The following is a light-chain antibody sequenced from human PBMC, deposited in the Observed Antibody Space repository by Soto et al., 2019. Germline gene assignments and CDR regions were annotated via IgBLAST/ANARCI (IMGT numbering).Light chain of an antibody. Sequence: ALPQPAAVYGSPGQSINISSTRTRSDVGGYNYVSWYQQHPGKAPKLMIYDVSNRPSGVSNRFSGSKSGNTASLTISGLQAEDEADYYCSSYTSSSVVFGGGTQRPS. CDR2: DVS. CDR1: RSDVGGYNY. CDR3: SSYTSSSVV. V-gene: IGLV2-14*01. J-gene: IGLJ2*01.